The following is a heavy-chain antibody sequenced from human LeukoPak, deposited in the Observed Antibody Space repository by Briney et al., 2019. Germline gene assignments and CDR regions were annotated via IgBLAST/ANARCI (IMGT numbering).Heavy chain of an antibody. CDR1: GGTFSSYA. Sequence: GASVKVSCKASGGTFSSYAISWVRQAPGQGLEWMGGIIPIFGTADYAQKFQGRGTITADKSTSTAYMELSSLRSEDTAVYYCARDLEYSSSSARYNWFDPWGQGTLVTVSS. V-gene: IGHV1-69*06. CDR3: ARDLEYSSSSARYNWFDP. J-gene: IGHJ5*02. CDR2: IIPIFGTA. D-gene: IGHD6-6*01.